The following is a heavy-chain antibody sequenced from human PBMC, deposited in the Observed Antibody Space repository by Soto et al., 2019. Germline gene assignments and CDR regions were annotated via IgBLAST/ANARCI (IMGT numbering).Heavy chain of an antibody. Sequence: PGGSLRLSCAASGFTFSNAWMSWVRQAPGKGLEWVGRIKSKTDGGTTDYAAPVKGRHTISRDDSENTLYLQMNSLKTEDTAVYYCTTEIWVRGVYTEYWGQGTQVTVSS. J-gene: IGHJ4*02. D-gene: IGHD3-10*01. CDR1: GFTFSNAW. CDR3: TTEIWVRGVYTEY. V-gene: IGHV3-15*01. CDR2: IKSKTDGGTT.